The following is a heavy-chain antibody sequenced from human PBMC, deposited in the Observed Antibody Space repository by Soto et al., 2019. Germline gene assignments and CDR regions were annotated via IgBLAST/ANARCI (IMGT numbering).Heavy chain of an antibody. V-gene: IGHV4-59*08. CDR2: IYYSGST. CDR3: ASLRYFDWWFDY. D-gene: IGHD3-9*01. Sequence: SETLSLTCTVSGGSISSYYWSWIRQPPGKGLEWIGYIYYSGSTNYNPSLKSRVTISVDTSKNQFSLKLSSVTAADTAVYYCASLRYFDWWFDYWGQGTLVTVSS. J-gene: IGHJ4*02. CDR1: GGSISSYY.